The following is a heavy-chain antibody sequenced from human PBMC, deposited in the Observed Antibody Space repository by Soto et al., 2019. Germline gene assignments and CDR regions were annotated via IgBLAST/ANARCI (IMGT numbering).Heavy chain of an antibody. V-gene: IGHV4-39*01. Sequence: SETLSLTCSASGGSITSSSHFWGWVRQPPGKGLEWIGTIYFTGNTSYTPSLKSRLTMSIDTSKNEFSLRLNSVTAADTAVYYCAGQTFTIAAASYGRSNWFDPWGPGTLVTVSS. CDR2: IYFTGNT. J-gene: IGHJ5*02. CDR3: AGQTFTIAAASYGRSNWFDP. CDR1: GGSITSSSHF. D-gene: IGHD6-25*01.